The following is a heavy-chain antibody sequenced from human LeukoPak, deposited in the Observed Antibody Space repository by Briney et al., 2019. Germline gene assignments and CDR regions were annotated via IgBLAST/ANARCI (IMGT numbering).Heavy chain of an antibody. CDR2: IKEDGSEK. CDR3: AKSGSSVFWS. V-gene: IGHV3-7*03. D-gene: IGHD3-3*02. J-gene: IGHJ5*02. CDR1: GFTFTNHW. Sequence: GGSLRLSCAASGFTFTNHWMSWARQAPGKGLEWVANIKEDGSEKYYVDSVKGRFTVSRDNVKNSLFLQMNSLRVDDTAVYYCAKSGSSVFWSWGQGTLVTVSS.